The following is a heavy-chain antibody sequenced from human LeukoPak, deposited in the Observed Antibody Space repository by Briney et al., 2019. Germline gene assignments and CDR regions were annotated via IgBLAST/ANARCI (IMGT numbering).Heavy chain of an antibody. J-gene: IGHJ4*02. CDR1: GFTFSDYY. CDR2: ISNSGSTI. CDR3: AREGRFLEWLFTPSAFDY. D-gene: IGHD3-3*01. Sequence: GGSLRLSCAASGFTFSDYYMSWIRQAPGKGLEWVSYISNSGSTIYYADSVKGRFTISRDNAKNSLYLQMNSLRAEDTAVYYCAREGRFLEWLFTPSAFDYWGQGTLVTVSS. V-gene: IGHV3-11*01.